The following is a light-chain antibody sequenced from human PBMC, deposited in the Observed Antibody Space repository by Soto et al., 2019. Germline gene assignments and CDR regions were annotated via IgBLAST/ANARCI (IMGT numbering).Light chain of an antibody. Sequence: DIPMTQSPSTLSASVGDRVTITCRASQSISSWLAWYQQKPGKAPKVLIYDASSLESGVPSRFSGSGSGTEFTLTISSLQPDDFATYYCQQYKSYWTFGQGTKVDIK. CDR2: DAS. CDR3: QQYKSYWT. V-gene: IGKV1-5*01. J-gene: IGKJ1*01. CDR1: QSISSW.